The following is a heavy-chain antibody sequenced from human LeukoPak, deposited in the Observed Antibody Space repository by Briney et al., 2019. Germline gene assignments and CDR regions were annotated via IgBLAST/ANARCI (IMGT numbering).Heavy chain of an antibody. CDR1: GFTFSSYA. CDR2: ISGSGGST. J-gene: IGHJ6*02. Sequence: GGSLRLSCAASGFTFSSYAMSWVRQAPGKGLEWVSAISGSGGSTYYADSVKGRFTISRDNSKNTLYLQMNSLRAEDTAVYYCARAGYCTNGVCYGMDVWGQGTTVTVSS. D-gene: IGHD2-8*01. V-gene: IGHV3-23*01. CDR3: ARAGYCTNGVCYGMDV.